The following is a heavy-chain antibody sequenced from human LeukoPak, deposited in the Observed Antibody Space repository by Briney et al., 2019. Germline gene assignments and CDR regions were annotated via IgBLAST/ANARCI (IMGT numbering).Heavy chain of an antibody. D-gene: IGHD2-2*03. V-gene: IGHV1-2*02. CDR3: ARALSPGYCSSTSCRDFDY. CDR1: GYTFTGYY. Sequence: GASVKVSCKASGYTFTGYYMHWVRQAPGQGLEWMGWINPNSGGTNYAQKFQGRVTMTRDTSISTAYMELSRLRSDDTAVYYCARALSPGYCSSTSCRDFDYWGQGTRVTVCS. J-gene: IGHJ4*02. CDR2: INPNSGGT.